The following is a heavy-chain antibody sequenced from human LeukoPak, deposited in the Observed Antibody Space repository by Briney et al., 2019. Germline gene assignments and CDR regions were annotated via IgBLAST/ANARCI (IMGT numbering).Heavy chain of an antibody. CDR1: GGTFSSYA. J-gene: IGHJ6*03. CDR2: IIAITGNT. D-gene: IGHD3-16*01. Sequence: APVTVSCKASGGTFSSYAISWVGQAPGQGLDGMGAIIAITGNTNYAQKFQGRLTIPTDEAKSTAYMELSSLRSEDTAVYYCAAGLRLVEFYYYCYMDVWGKGTTVTVSS. V-gene: IGHV1-69*05. CDR3: AAGLRLVEFYYYCYMDV.